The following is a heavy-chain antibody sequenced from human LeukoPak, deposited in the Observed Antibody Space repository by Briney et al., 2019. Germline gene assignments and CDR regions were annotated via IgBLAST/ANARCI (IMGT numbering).Heavy chain of an antibody. V-gene: IGHV3-30*18. CDR3: AKDGRSARLGYYFDY. J-gene: IGHJ4*02. CDR2: ISHDGSNK. Sequence: PGGSLRLSCAASGFTFSTYAMSWVRQAPGKGLEWVAVISHDGSNKYYADSVKGRFTISRDNFKNTLYLHMSSLRAEDTALYYCAKDGRSARLGYYFDYRGQGTLVTVSS. D-gene: IGHD2-15*01. CDR1: GFTFSTYA.